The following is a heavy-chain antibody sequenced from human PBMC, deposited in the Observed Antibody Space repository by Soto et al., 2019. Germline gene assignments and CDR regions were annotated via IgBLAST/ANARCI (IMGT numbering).Heavy chain of an antibody. V-gene: IGHV3-23*01. D-gene: IGHD4-17*01. CDR1: GFTFISYA. CDR2: ISGSGGST. J-gene: IGHJ4*02. Sequence: GGSLRLSCAASGFTFISYAMSWVRPAPGKGLEWVSAISGSGGSTYYADSVKGRFTISRDNSKNTLYLQMNSLRAEDTAVYYCAKLVGMTTVTTFDYWGQGTLVTVSS. CDR3: AKLVGMTTVTTFDY.